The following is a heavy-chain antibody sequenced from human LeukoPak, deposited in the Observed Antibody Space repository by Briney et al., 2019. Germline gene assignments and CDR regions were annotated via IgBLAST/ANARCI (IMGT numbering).Heavy chain of an antibody. CDR2: ISDSGSTT. J-gene: IGHJ4*02. Sequence: PGGSLRLSCAASGFTFSSYAMTWVRQAPGKGLEWVSVISDSGSTTYYADSVKGRFTISRDNSKNTLYLQMNSLRAEDTAVYYCAKDRSYCSGGSCYSGFDYWGQGTLVTVSS. D-gene: IGHD2-15*01. CDR1: GFTFSSYA. CDR3: AKDRSYCSGGSCYSGFDY. V-gene: IGHV3-23*01.